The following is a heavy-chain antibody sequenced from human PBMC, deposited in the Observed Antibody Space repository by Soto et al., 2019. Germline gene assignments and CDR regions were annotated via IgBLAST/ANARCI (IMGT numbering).Heavy chain of an antibody. V-gene: IGHV4-4*02. Sequence: QVQLQEPGPGLVKPSGTLSLTCAVSGGSFTSNNWWTWVRQPPGQGLEWIGEIYRTGSTNYNPSLKSRVTLSLDKSENQFSLKVTSLTAADTAVYYCASRDPGTSVDYWGQGPLVTVSS. J-gene: IGHJ4*02. CDR2: IYRTGST. CDR3: ASRDPGTSVDY. CDR1: GGSFTSNNW. D-gene: IGHD1-7*01.